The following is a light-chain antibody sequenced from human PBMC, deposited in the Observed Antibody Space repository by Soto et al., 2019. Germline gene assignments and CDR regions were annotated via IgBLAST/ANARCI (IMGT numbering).Light chain of an antibody. CDR1: QSVSSN. Sequence: EIVMTQSPATLSVSPGERATLSCRASQSVSSNLAWYQQKPGQAPRLLIYGASARATGIPAGFSGSGSGTEFTITISSLQSEDIAVYYCQQYNNWPRTFGQGTKVEIK. CDR3: QQYNNWPRT. V-gene: IGKV3-15*01. J-gene: IGKJ1*01. CDR2: GAS.